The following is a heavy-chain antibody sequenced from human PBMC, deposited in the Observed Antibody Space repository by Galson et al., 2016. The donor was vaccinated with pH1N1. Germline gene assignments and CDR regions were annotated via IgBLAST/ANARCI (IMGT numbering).Heavy chain of an antibody. J-gene: IGHJ4*02. D-gene: IGHD5-24*01. CDR1: GVTFTIYT. V-gene: IGHV1-69*06. Sequence: SVKVSCKASGVTFTIYTIAWVRQAPGQGLEWMGGISPMFDTTTYAQKFQGRVTITADRLTTPLYMNLSSLGFDDTAVYYCARGFRGGYNHALFDHWGQGSLVIVSS. CDR2: ISPMFDTT. CDR3: ARGFRGGYNHALFDH.